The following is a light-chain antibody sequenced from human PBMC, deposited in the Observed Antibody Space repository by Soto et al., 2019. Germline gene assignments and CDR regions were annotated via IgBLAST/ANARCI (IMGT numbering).Light chain of an antibody. CDR3: SSYTSSTTLV. Sequence: QSVLTQPASVSGSPGQSITISCTGTSSDVGGYNYVSWYQQHPGKAPKLLIYEVSNRPSGVSIRFSGSKSGNTASLTISGLKAEDEADYYCSSYTSSTTLVFGTGTKV. CDR2: EVS. J-gene: IGLJ1*01. V-gene: IGLV2-14*01. CDR1: SSDVGGYNY.